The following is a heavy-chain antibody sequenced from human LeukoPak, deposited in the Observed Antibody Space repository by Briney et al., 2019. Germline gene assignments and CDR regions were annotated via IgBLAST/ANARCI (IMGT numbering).Heavy chain of an antibody. CDR1: GYTFSNHW. J-gene: IGHJ4*02. CDR2: IYPGDSDI. Sequence: GESLKISCQGSGYTFSNHWIGWVRQMPGKGLEWMGIIYPGDSDIRYSPSFQGQVTISADKSISTAYLQWSSLKASGTAMYYCARQFGGNSEFDYWGQGTLVTVSS. D-gene: IGHD4-23*01. CDR3: ARQFGGNSEFDY. V-gene: IGHV5-51*01.